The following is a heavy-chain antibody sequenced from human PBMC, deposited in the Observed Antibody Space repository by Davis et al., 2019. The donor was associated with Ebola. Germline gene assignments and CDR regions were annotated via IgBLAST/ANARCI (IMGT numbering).Heavy chain of an antibody. CDR1: GGSISGYY. J-gene: IGHJ4*02. D-gene: IGHD2-15*01. V-gene: IGHV4-59*13. CDR3: ARTDRVCSGGRCYSGDDFDY. Sequence: SETLSLTCTVSGGSISGYYWSWIRQAPGKGLEWIGYVYYGGSTDYNPSLKIRVTMSVDTSKSQFSLNLRSVTAADTAVYYCARTDRVCSGGRCYSGDDFDYWGQGTLVTVSS. CDR2: VYYGGST.